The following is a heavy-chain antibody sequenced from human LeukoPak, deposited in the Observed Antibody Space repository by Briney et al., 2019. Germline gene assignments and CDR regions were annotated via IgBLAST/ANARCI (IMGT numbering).Heavy chain of an antibody. CDR1: GGSISTYY. V-gene: IGHV4-59*08. CDR3: ARSRGYSYGTTFLDY. D-gene: IGHD5-18*01. J-gene: IGHJ4*02. Sequence: SETLSLTCTVSGGSISTYYWSWIRQPPGKGLEWIGYIYYSGSINYNPSLKSRVTISVDTSKSQFSLKLISVTAADTAVYYCARSRGYSYGTTFLDYWGQGTLVTVSS. CDR2: IYYSGSI.